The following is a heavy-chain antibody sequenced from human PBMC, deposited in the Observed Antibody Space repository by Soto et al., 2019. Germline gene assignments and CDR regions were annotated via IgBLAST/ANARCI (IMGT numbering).Heavy chain of an antibody. J-gene: IGHJ4*02. Sequence: QLQLQESGPGLVKPSETLSLTCTVSGGSISSSSYYWGWIRQPPGKGLEWIGSIYYSGSTYYNPSLKSRVTISVDTSKNQFSLKLSSVTAADTAVYYCATPSTTVTRDFDYWGQGTLVTVSS. CDR3: ATPSTTVTRDFDY. CDR2: IYYSGST. CDR1: GGSISSSSYY. D-gene: IGHD4-17*01. V-gene: IGHV4-39*01.